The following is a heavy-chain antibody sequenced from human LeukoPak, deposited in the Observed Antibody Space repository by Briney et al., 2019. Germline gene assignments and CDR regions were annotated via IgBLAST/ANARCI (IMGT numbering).Heavy chain of an antibody. CDR3: ARDFLSDYYYYGMDA. Sequence: SETLSLTCTVSGGSISSYYWSWIRQPPGKGLEWIGYVYYSGSTNYNPSLKSRVTISVDTSKNQFSLKLRSVTAADTAVYYCARDFLSDYYYYGMDAWGQGTTVTVSS. CDR1: GGSISSYY. CDR2: VYYSGST. V-gene: IGHV4-59*01. J-gene: IGHJ6*02.